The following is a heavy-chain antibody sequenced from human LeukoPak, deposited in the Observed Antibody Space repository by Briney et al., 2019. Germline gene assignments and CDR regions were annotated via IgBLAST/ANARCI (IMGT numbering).Heavy chain of an antibody. CDR3: ARVGRYSSSCRRCAFDI. Sequence: PGGSLRLSCAASGFTFSSYSMNWVRQAPGKGLEWVSSISSSSSYIYYADSVKGRFTISRDNAKNSLYLQMNSLRAEDTAVYYCARVGRYSSSCRRCAFDIWGQGTMVTVSS. CDR1: GFTFSSYS. D-gene: IGHD6-13*01. CDR2: ISSSSSYI. J-gene: IGHJ3*02. V-gene: IGHV3-21*01.